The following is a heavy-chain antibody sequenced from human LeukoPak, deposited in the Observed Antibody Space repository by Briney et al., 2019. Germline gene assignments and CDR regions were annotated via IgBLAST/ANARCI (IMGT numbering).Heavy chain of an antibody. CDR2: ISAYNGNT. D-gene: IGHD2-15*01. Sequence: ASVKVSCKASGYTFTSYGISCVRQAPGQGLEWMGWISAYNGNTNYAQKLQGRVTMTTDTSTSTAYMELRSLRSDDTAVYYCARDRLAIVVVVAAISDWFDPWGQGTLVTVSS. CDR3: ARDRLAIVVVVAAISDWFDP. J-gene: IGHJ5*02. CDR1: GYTFTSYG. V-gene: IGHV1-18*01.